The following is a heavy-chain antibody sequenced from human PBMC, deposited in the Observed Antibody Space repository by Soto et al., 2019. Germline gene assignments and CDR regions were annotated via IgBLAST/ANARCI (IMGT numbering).Heavy chain of an antibody. CDR1: GYTFTSYA. Sequence: QVQLVQSGAEVKKPGASVKVSCKASGYTFTSYAMHCGRQAPGQRLEWMGWINAGNGNTKYSQKFQGRVTITRDTSASEAEMELSRLRSEATAAYYCARNPRGGGATLSVYNWFDPWGQGTLVTVSS. D-gene: IGHD1-26*01. CDR2: INAGNGNT. CDR3: ARNPRGGGATLSVYNWFDP. V-gene: IGHV1-3*01. J-gene: IGHJ5*02.